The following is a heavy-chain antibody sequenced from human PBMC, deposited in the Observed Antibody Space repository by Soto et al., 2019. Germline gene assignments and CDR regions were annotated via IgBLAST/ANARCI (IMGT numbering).Heavy chain of an antibody. V-gene: IGHV1-69*13. CDR2: IIPIFGTA. D-gene: IGHD5-12*01. CDR3: AREGDSGYDLDY. J-gene: IGHJ4*02. CDR1: GGTFSSYA. Sequence: GASVKVSCKASGGTFSSYAISWVRQAPGQGLEWMGGIIPIFGTANYAQKFQGRVTITADESTSTAYMELSSLRSEDTAVYYCAREGDSGYDLDYWGQGTLVTVSS.